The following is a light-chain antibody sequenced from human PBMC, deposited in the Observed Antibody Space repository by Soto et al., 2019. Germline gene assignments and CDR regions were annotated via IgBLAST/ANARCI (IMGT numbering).Light chain of an antibody. CDR2: AAS. V-gene: IGKV1-39*01. Sequence: DIPMTQSPSSLSASVGDRVTITCRTSQSISNYLNWYQQKPGKAPKFLIYAASSLQSGVPSRFSGSGSGTDFTLTINSLQPEDFATYYCQQSYSTPWTFGQGTKVEIK. CDR3: QQSYSTPWT. CDR1: QSISNY. J-gene: IGKJ1*01.